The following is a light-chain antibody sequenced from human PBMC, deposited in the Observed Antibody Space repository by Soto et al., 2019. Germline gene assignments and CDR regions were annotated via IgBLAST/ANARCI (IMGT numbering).Light chain of an antibody. V-gene: IGKV1D-8*02. CDR3: QQYYSFPRT. CDR1: QGISSY. CDR2: AAS. Sequence: IWMNQSPSILFLSSRENSTINCRVSQGISSYLAWYQQKPGKAPELLIYAASTLQSGVPSRFSGSGSGTDFTLTISCLQSEDFATYYCQQYYSFPRTFGQGTKVDIK. J-gene: IGKJ1*01.